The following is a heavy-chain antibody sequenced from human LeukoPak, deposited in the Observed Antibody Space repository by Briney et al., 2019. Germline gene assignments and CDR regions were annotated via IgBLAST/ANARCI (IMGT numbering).Heavy chain of an antibody. D-gene: IGHD6-13*01. V-gene: IGHV3-53*01. J-gene: IGHJ3*02. Sequence: GGSLRLSCAASGFTVSSNYMSWVRQAPGKGLEWVSVIYSGGSTYYADSVKGRFTISRDNSKNTLYLQMNSLRAEDTAVYYCARGGPIAAAGIGDAFDIWGQGTMVTVSS. CDR2: IYSGGST. CDR1: GFTVSSNY. CDR3: ARGGPIAAAGIGDAFDI.